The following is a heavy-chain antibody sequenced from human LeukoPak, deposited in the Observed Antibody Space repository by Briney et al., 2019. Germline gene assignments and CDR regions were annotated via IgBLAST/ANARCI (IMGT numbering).Heavy chain of an antibody. D-gene: IGHD5-18*01. CDR2: IKQDGSET. Sequence: GGSLRLSCAASGFTFSNAWMNWVRQAPGKGLVWVANIKQDGSETYYVDSVKGRFTISRDNARNSLYLQMSSLRVEDTAVYYCARGGLDGWIHLWPSSHFDYWGQGTLVTVSS. CDR3: ARGGLDGWIHLWPSSHFDY. CDR1: GFTFSNAW. V-gene: IGHV3-7*01. J-gene: IGHJ4*02.